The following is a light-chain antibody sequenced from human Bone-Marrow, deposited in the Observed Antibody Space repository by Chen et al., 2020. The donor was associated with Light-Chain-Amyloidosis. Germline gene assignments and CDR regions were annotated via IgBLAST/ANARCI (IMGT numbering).Light chain of an antibody. J-gene: IGLJ3*02. CDR1: NLGSTS. CDR2: DDS. Sequence: SYVLTQPSSVSVAPGQTATIACGGNNLGSTSVHWYQQTPGQAPLLVVYDDSDRPSGIPERLSGSNSGNTATLTICGLQAEDEADYYCCSSAISSILRGFGGGTKLTVL. CDR3: CSSAISSILRG. V-gene: IGLV3-21*02.